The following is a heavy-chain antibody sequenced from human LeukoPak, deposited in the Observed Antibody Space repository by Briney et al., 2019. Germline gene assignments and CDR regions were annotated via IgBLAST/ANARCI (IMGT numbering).Heavy chain of an antibody. CDR1: GFTFNTYS. D-gene: IGHD6-6*01. CDR2: ISDRSTTI. J-gene: IGHJ4*02. V-gene: IGHV3-48*01. CDR3: ARELGSYSSSSQGDY. Sequence: GGSLRLSCAASGFTFNTYSMTWVRQAPGKGLEWVSYISDRSTTIYYADSVKGRFTISRDNAKNSLYLQMNSLRAEDTAVYYCARELGSYSSSSQGDYWGQGTLVTVSS.